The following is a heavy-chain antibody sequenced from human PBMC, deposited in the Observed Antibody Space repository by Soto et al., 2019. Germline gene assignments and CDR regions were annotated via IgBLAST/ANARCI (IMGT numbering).Heavy chain of an antibody. V-gene: IGHV3-11*01. CDR3: ARDRYYYYYDSSRSPPDY. CDR1: GFTFSDYY. D-gene: IGHD3-22*01. CDR2: ISSSGSTI. J-gene: IGHJ4*02. Sequence: GGSLRLSCAASGFTFSDYYMSWIRQAPGKGLEWVSYISSSGSTIYYADSVKGRFTISRDNAKNSLYLQMNSLRAEETAVYYSARDRYYYYYDSSRSPPDYWGQGPLVTVSS.